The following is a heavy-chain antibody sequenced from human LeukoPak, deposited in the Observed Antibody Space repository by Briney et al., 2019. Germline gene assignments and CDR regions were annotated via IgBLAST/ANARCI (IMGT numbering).Heavy chain of an antibody. V-gene: IGHV4-39*07. CDR2: INHSGST. CDR3: VRLLGPYNWSYYYYMDV. D-gene: IGHD1-20*01. J-gene: IGHJ6*03. Sequence: SETLSLTCTVSGGSISSSSYYWGWIRQPPGKGLEWIGEINHSGSTNYNPSLKSRVTISVDTSKNQFSLKLSSVTAADTAVYYCVRLLGPYNWSYYYYMDVWGKGTTVTVSS. CDR1: GGSISSSSYY.